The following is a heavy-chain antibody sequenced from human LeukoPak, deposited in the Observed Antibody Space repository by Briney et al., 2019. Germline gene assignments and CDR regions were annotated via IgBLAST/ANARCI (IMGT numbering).Heavy chain of an antibody. J-gene: IGHJ4*02. CDR1: GGSISSYY. V-gene: IGHV4-59*01. CDR3: ARFPLQNRFITMIVVVEPNFDY. D-gene: IGHD3-22*01. CDR2: IYYSGST. Sequence: SETLPLTCTVSGGSISSYYWSWIRQPPGKGLEWIGYIYYSGSTNYNPSLKSRVTISVDTSKNQFSLKLSSVTAADTAVYYCARFPLQNRFITMIVVVEPNFDYWGQGTLVTVSS.